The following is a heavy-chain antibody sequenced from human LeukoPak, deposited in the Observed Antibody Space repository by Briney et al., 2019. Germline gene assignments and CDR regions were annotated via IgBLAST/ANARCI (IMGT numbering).Heavy chain of an antibody. J-gene: IGHJ4*02. D-gene: IGHD3-16*01. V-gene: IGHV3-21*01. CDR3: ARDWGDYFDY. CDR1: GFTFSSYG. Sequence: GGSLRLSCAASGFTFSSYGMNWVRQAPGEGLEWVSSISSSNTYIYYADSLKGRFTISRDNAQNSLYLQMNRLRAEDTAVYYCARDWGDYFDYWGQGTLVTVSS. CDR2: ISSSNTYI.